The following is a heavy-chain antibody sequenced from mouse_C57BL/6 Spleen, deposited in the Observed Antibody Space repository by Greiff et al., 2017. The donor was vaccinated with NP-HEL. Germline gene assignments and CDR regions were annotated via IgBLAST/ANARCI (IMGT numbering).Heavy chain of an antibody. Sequence: EVQLQQSGTVLARPGASVKMSCKTSGYTFTSYWMHWVKQRPGQGLEWIGAIYPGNSDTSYNQKFKGKAKLTAVTSASTAYMELSSLTNEDSAVYYCTRKTYYDYDGRSWYFDVWGTGTTVTVSS. J-gene: IGHJ1*03. CDR3: TRKTYYDYDGRSWYFDV. CDR1: GYTFTSYW. V-gene: IGHV1-5*01. D-gene: IGHD2-4*01. CDR2: IYPGNSDT.